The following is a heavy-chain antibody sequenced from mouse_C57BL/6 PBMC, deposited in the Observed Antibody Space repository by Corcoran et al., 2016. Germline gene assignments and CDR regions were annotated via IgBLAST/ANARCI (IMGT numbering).Heavy chain of an antibody. CDR2: INTYSGVP. D-gene: IGHD1-1*01. CDR3: ARRGSSYWYYDV. CDR1: GYTFTTYG. Sequence: QIQLVQSGPVLKKPGETVTISCKASGYTFTTYGMSWVKQAPGKGLKWMGWINTYSGVPTYADDFKGRFAFSLETSASTAYLQINNLNNEDTATYFCARRGSSYWYYDVWGTGTTVTVSS. J-gene: IGHJ1*03. V-gene: IGHV9-3*01.